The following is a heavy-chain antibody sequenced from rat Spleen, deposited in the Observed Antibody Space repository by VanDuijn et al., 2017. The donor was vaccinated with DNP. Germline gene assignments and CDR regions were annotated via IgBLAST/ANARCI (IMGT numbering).Heavy chain of an antibody. J-gene: IGHJ3*01. CDR1: GFTFSHYS. CDR3: ATSPGPNWFAY. D-gene: IGHD1-4*01. V-gene: IGHV5-25*01. Sequence: EVQLVESGGGLVQSGRSMKLSCTASGFTFSHYSMAWVLQAPMKGLEWVASISPDGGGTYHRDSVKGRFTISRDNANRTLYLQMDSLRSEDTATYYCATSPGPNWFAYWGQGTSVTVSS. CDR2: ISPDGGGT.